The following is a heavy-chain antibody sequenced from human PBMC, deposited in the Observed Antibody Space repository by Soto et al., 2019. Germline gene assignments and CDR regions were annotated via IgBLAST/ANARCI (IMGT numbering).Heavy chain of an antibody. J-gene: IGHJ4*02. CDR3: AKDGIRKDDY. CDR2: ISDSGTKT. V-gene: IGHV3-23*01. Sequence: LRLSCSASGFSISDYAMSWVRQAPGKGLEWVSSISDSGTKTFYADSVKGRFAISRDTSKNTVYMQMNNLRAEDTALYYCAKDGIRKDDYWGQGTVVTVSS. CDR1: GFSISDYA.